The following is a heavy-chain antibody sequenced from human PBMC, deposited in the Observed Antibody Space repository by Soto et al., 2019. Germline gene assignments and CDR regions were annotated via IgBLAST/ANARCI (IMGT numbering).Heavy chain of an antibody. CDR1: GGTFSSYA. J-gene: IGHJ4*02. V-gene: IGHV1-69*13. D-gene: IGHD3-3*01. CDR3: ARDRDFWSGYYLPHY. Sequence: PVKVSCKASGGTFSSYAISWVRQAPGQGLEWMGGIIPIFGTANYAQKFQGRVTITADESTSTAYMELSSLRSEDTAVYYCARDRDFWSGYYLPHYWGQGTLVTVSS. CDR2: IIPIFGTA.